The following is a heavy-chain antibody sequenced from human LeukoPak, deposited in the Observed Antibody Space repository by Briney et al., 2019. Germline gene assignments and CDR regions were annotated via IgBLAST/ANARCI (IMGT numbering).Heavy chain of an antibody. V-gene: IGHV3-30*18. CDR3: AKDRRAAGLVDY. Sequence: GGSLRLSCAASGFSFSSYGVHWVRQAPGKGLEWVAFISYDGSNKYYADSMKGRFTISRDNSKNTLYLQMNSLRAEDTAMYYCAKDRRAAGLVDYWGQGTLVTVSS. CDR1: GFSFSSYG. CDR2: ISYDGSNK. J-gene: IGHJ4*02. D-gene: IGHD6-13*01.